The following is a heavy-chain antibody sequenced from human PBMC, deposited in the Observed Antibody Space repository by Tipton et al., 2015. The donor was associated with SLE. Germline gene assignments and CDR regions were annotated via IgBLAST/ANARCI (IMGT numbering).Heavy chain of an antibody. CDR3: ASTVDTAMAQH. CDR2: IYYSGST. Sequence: TLSLTCTVSGGSISSSSYYWGWIRQPPGKGLEWIGSIYYSGSTYYNPSLKSRVTISVDTSKNQFSLKPSSVTAADTAVYYCASTVDTAMAQHWGQGTLVTVSS. CDR1: GGSISSSSYY. D-gene: IGHD5-18*01. J-gene: IGHJ1*01. V-gene: IGHV4-39*01.